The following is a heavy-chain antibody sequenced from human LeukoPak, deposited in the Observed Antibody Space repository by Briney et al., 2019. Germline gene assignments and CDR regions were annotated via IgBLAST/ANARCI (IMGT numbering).Heavy chain of an antibody. V-gene: IGHV1-18*01. Sequence: AGVKVSRKASVYTFTSYGISGVRPAPRQGREWMGWISAYNGNTNYAQRLQGRVTMTTDTSTSTAYMELRSLRSDDTAVYYCARVTGPNGSDYWGQGTLVTVS. J-gene: IGHJ4*02. CDR3: ARVTGPNGSDY. D-gene: IGHD1-26*01. CDR2: ISAYNGNT. CDR1: VYTFTSYG.